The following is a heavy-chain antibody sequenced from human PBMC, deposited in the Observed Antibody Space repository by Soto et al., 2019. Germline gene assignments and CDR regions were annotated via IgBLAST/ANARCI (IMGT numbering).Heavy chain of an antibody. J-gene: IGHJ6*02. Sequence: LRLSCAASGFTFSSYGMHWVRQAPGKGLEWVAVISYDGSNKYYADSVKGRFTISRDNSKNTLYLQMNSLRAEDTAVYYCAKDYRYCSSTSCYPRFAYYYYGMDVWGQGTTVTVSS. CDR1: GFTFSSYG. CDR2: ISYDGSNK. V-gene: IGHV3-30*18. CDR3: AKDYRYCSSTSCYPRFAYYYYGMDV. D-gene: IGHD2-2*01.